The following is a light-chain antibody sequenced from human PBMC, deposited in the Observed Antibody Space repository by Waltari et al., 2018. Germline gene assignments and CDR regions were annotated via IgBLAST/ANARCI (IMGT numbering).Light chain of an antibody. CDR3: QHYVRLPVT. CDR1: QSVATY. J-gene: IGKJ1*01. Sequence: EIVWTQSPGTLSWSPGERATLTCRASQSVATYSSWYQQKTCQAPRPLIYGASSRATGVPDRFSASGSGTDFSLTISSLEPEDFAVYYCQHYVRLPVTFGQGTKVEIK. CDR2: GAS. V-gene: IGKV3-20*01.